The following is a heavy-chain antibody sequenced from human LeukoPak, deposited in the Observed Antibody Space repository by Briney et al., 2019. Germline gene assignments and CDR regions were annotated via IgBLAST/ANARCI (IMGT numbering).Heavy chain of an antibody. CDR1: GGSFSGYY. CDR2: INHSGST. D-gene: IGHD4-23*01. J-gene: IGHJ4*02. Sequence: PSETLSLTCAVYGGSFSGYYWSWIRQPPGKGLEWIGEINHSGSTNYNPSLKSRATISVDTSKNQFSLKLSSVTAADTAVYYCARERGNGIYDYWGQGTLVTVSS. CDR3: ARERGNGIYDY. V-gene: IGHV4-34*01.